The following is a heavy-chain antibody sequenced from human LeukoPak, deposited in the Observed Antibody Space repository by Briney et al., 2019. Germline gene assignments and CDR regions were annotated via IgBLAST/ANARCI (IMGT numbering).Heavy chain of an antibody. Sequence: GGSLRLSCAASGFTYSNYAMSWVRQAPGKVLEWVSGISGSGGSTYYADSVKGRFTISRDNSKNTLYLQMNGLRAEDTAVYYCARARYFDWLSEAQYYFDYWGQGTLVTVSS. D-gene: IGHD3-9*01. CDR1: GFTYSNYA. V-gene: IGHV3-23*01. CDR2: ISGSGGST. CDR3: ARARYFDWLSEAQYYFDY. J-gene: IGHJ4*02.